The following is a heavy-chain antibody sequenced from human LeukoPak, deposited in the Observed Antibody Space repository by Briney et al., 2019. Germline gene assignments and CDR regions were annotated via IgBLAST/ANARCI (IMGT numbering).Heavy chain of an antibody. CDR3: ARPAYYDTSYYYDH. D-gene: IGHD3-22*01. J-gene: IGHJ5*02. Sequence: SVKVSCKASVGSFRNSAISWIRQAPGQGLEWVGGIIPLFGSSKYSQKFKGRVTISTDESTGTTYMELTSLTSEDTAVYYCARPAYYDTSYYYDHWGQGALITVSS. V-gene: IGHV1-69*05. CDR2: IIPLFGSS. CDR1: VGSFRNSA.